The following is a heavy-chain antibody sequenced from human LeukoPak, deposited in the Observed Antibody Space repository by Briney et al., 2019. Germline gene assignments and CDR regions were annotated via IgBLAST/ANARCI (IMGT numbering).Heavy chain of an antibody. J-gene: IGHJ4*02. D-gene: IGHD6-6*01. CDR1: GFTFSDYW. Sequence: GGSLRLSCTASGFTFSDYWMTWVRQAPGKGPEWVANIKQDGSQRYYVDSVRGRFTISRDNAKDSLFLQMNGLRAEDTAVYYCARRGGSSSRRSPIDYWGQGTLVTVSS. V-gene: IGHV3-7*01. CDR3: ARRGGSSSRRSPIDY. CDR2: IKQDGSQR.